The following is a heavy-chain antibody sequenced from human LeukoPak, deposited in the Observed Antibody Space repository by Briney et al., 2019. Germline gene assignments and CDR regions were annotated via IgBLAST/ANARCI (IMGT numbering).Heavy chain of an antibody. CDR3: ARDHGITGTTAIDY. CDR2: IIPIFGTA. J-gene: IGHJ4*02. Sequence: ASVKVSCKASGGTFSSYAISWVRQAPGQGLEWMGGIIPIFGTANYAQKFQGRVTITTDESTSTAYMELSSLRSEDTAVYYCARDHGITGTTAIDYWGQATLVTVSS. CDR1: GGTFSSYA. D-gene: IGHD1-7*01. V-gene: IGHV1-69*05.